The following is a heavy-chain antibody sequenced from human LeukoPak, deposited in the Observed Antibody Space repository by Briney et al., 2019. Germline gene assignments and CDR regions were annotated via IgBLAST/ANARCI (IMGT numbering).Heavy chain of an antibody. Sequence: GGSLRLSCAASGFTFSSYAMSWVRQAPGKGLEWVSAISGSGGSTHYADSAKGRFTISRDNSKNTLYLQMNSLRAEDTAVYYCATRGWLVRGVDYWGQGTLVTVSS. CDR1: GFTFSSYA. CDR2: ISGSGGST. D-gene: IGHD6-19*01. V-gene: IGHV3-23*01. J-gene: IGHJ4*02. CDR3: ATRGWLVRGVDY.